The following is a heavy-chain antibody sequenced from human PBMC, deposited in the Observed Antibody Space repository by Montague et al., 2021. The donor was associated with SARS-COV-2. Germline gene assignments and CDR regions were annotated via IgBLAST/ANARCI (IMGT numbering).Heavy chain of an antibody. CDR1: GGSISSYY. J-gene: IGHJ5*02. D-gene: IGHD3-3*01. CDR3: ARVTPRYDSITIFAVVIPDWVDP. CDR2: IYYSGST. Sequence: SQSLSLICTVSGGSISSYYLSWILQPPVKGLEWIGYIYYSGSTNYNPSLMSRVTISVDTSKNQFSLKLSSVIAADTAVYYCARVTPRYDSITIFAVVIPDWVDPGGQGTQVTVSS. V-gene: IGHV4-59*01.